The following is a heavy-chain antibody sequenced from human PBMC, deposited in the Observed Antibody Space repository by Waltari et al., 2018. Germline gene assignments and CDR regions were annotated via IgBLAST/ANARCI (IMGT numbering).Heavy chain of an antibody. J-gene: IGHJ4*02. CDR1: GFTFSSYS. Sequence: EVQLVESGGGLVKPGGSLRLSCAASGFTFSSYSMNWVRQAPGKGLEWVSSISSSSSYIYYADSVKGRFTISRDNAKNSLYLQMNSLRAEDTAVYYCARPRDSGGDFDYWGQGTLVTVSS. D-gene: IGHD1-26*01. V-gene: IGHV3-21*01. CDR2: ISSSSSYI. CDR3: ARPRDSGGDFDY.